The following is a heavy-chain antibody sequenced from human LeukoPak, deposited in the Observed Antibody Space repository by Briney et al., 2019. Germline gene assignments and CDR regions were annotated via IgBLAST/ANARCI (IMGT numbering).Heavy chain of an antibody. D-gene: IGHD6-13*01. J-gene: IGHJ5*02. Sequence: GGSLRLSCAASGFTFSSYAMSWVRQAPGKGLEWVSVIYSGGSTYYADSVKGRFTISRDNSKNTLYLQMNSLRAEDTAVYYCARDMRGPWAAARWFDPWGQGTLVTVSS. CDR3: ARDMRGPWAAARWFDP. CDR2: IYSGGST. CDR1: GFTFSSYA. V-gene: IGHV3-66*01.